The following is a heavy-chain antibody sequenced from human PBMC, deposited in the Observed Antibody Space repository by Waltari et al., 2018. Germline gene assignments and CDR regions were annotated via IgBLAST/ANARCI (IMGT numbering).Heavy chain of an antibody. V-gene: IGHV4-59*01. CDR3: ASLEGLYWYFDL. CDR1: GGPISSYY. Sequence: QVQLQESGPGLVKPSETLSLTCTVSGGPISSYYWSWIRQPPGKGLEWIGYIYYSGSTNYNPSLKSRVTISVDTSKNQFSLKLSSVTAADTAVYYCASLEGLYWYFDLWGRGTLVTVSS. J-gene: IGHJ2*01. CDR2: IYYSGST. D-gene: IGHD1-1*01.